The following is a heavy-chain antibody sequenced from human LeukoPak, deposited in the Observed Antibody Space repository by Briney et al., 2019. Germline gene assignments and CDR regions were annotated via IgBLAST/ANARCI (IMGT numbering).Heavy chain of an antibody. D-gene: IGHD2-21*01. CDR3: ARRHTAAADGFDY. V-gene: IGHV4-59*08. CDR1: GGSISSYY. CDR2: IYYSGST. Sequence: PSETLSLTCTVSGGSISSYYWSWIRQPPGEGLEWIGYIYYSGSTNYNPSLKSRVTISVDTSKNQFSLKLSSVTAADTAVYYCARRHTAAADGFDYWGQGTLVTVSS. J-gene: IGHJ4*02.